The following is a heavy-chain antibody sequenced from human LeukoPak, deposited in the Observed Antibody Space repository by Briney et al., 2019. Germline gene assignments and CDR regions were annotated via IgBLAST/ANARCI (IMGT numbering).Heavy chain of an antibody. V-gene: IGHV3-66*01. CDR3: ATLPQLLWFGESSGDAFDI. J-gene: IGHJ3*02. CDR1: GFTVSSNY. D-gene: IGHD3-10*01. Sequence: GGSLRLSCAASGFTVSSNYMSWVRQAPGKGLEWVSVIYSGGSTYYADSVMGRFTISRDNSKNTLYLQMNSLRAEDTAVYYCATLPQLLWFGESSGDAFDIWGQGTMVTVSS. CDR2: IYSGGST.